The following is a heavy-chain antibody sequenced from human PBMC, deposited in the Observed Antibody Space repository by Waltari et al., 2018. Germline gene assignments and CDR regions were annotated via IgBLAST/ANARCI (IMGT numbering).Heavy chain of an antibody. D-gene: IGHD6-13*01. V-gene: IGHV5-51*01. CDR3: ARLKSSSWYVDY. CDR1: GYSFTSYW. Sequence: EVQLVQSGAEVKKPGASLRISCKGSGYSFTSYWIGWVRQMPGKGLEWMGTIYLGDSDTGNSPSVQGQVSISADKAISTAYLQWSSLKASDTAMYYGARLKSSSWYVDYWGQGTLVTVSS. J-gene: IGHJ4*02. CDR2: IYLGDSDT.